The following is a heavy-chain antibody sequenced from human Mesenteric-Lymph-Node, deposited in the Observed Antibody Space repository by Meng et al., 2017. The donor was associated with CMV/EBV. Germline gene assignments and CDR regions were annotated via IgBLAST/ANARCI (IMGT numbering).Heavy chain of an antibody. CDR1: GFTFSSYA. CDR2: ISSSSSYI. Sequence: GESLKISCAASGFTFSSYAMSWVRQAPGKGLEWVSSISSSSSYIYYADSVKGRFTISRDNAKNSLYLQMNSLRADDTAVYYCAKSHMAAAVQVGYFDFWGQGTLVTVSS. V-gene: IGHV3-21*01. D-gene: IGHD6-13*01. J-gene: IGHJ4*02. CDR3: AKSHMAAAVQVGYFDF.